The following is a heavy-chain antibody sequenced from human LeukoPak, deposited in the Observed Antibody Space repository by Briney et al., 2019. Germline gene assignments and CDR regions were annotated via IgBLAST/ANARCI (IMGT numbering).Heavy chain of an antibody. CDR1: VYTFTSYD. D-gene: IGHD3-22*01. CDR2: MNPNSGNT. Sequence: GASVKVSCKASVYTFTSYDINWVRQATGQGLERVGWMNPNSGNTGYAQKFQGRVTITRNTSISTAYMELSSLRSEDTAVYYCARVGVIGSPYYYYMDVWGKGTTVTVSS. CDR3: ARVGVIGSPYYYYMDV. V-gene: IGHV1-8*03. J-gene: IGHJ6*03.